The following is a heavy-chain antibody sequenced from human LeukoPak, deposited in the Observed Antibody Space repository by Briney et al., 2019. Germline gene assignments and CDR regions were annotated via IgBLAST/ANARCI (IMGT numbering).Heavy chain of an antibody. Sequence: ASVKVSCKASGYTFTSYDINWVRQATGQGLEWMGWMNPNSGNTGYAQKFQGRVTMTRNTSISTAYMELSSLRSEDTAVYYCARGRASSWYEAYYYYYMDVCGKGTTVTVSS. D-gene: IGHD6-13*01. CDR1: GYTFTSYD. CDR2: MNPNSGNT. CDR3: ARGRASSWYEAYYYYYMDV. V-gene: IGHV1-8*01. J-gene: IGHJ6*03.